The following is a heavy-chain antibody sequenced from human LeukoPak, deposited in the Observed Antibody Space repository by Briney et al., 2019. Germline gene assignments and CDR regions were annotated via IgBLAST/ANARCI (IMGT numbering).Heavy chain of an antibody. J-gene: IGHJ6*03. CDR1: GYSMKSGYY. D-gene: IGHD6-6*01. CDR3: VRDAAHYMDV. CDR2: MFHSGST. Sequence: SETLSLTCTVSGYSMKSGYYWGWIRQSPGKGLEWMGSMFHSGSTYDNASLKSRVSISVDTSNNQFSLKLTSVTAADTAVYYCVRDAAHYMDVWGKGITVTVS. V-gene: IGHV4-38-2*02.